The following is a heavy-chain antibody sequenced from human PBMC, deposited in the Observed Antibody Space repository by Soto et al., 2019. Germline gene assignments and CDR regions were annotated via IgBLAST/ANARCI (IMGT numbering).Heavy chain of an antibody. D-gene: IGHD1-26*01. CDR2: ISGSGVSK. Sequence: DVQLLESGGALVQPGGSLRLSCVVSGFIFSSSAMNWVRQAPGKGLEWVSTISGSGVSKYYADSVKGRFTISRDNSHNTVSLQMNSLRAEDAAVYYCAKDRSPGATTWNVYWGQGTLVTVSS. CDR1: GFIFSSSA. J-gene: IGHJ4*02. V-gene: IGHV3-23*01. CDR3: AKDRSPGATTWNVY.